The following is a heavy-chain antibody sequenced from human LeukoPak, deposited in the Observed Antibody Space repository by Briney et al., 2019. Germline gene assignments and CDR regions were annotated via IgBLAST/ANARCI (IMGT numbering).Heavy chain of an antibody. CDR3: ARGGYYGSGNDFRFDP. CDR2: IYYSGST. CDR1: GGSISSYY. Sequence: SETLSLTCTVSGGSISSYYWSWIRQPPGKGLEWIGYIYYSGSTNYNPSLKSRVTISVDASKNQFSLKLSSVTPADTAVYYCARGGYYGSGNDFRFDPWGQGTLVTVSS. V-gene: IGHV4-59*01. J-gene: IGHJ5*02. D-gene: IGHD3-10*01.